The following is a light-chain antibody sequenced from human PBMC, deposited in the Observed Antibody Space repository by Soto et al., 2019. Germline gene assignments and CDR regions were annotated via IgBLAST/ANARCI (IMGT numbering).Light chain of an antibody. J-gene: IGKJ5*01. CDR3: QQGYSTPIT. CDR2: AAS. Sequence: DIQMTQSPCSLSASVGDRVTITCRASQSISSYLNWFQQKPGKAPKLLIYAASSLQSGVPSRFSGSGSGTDFTLTVSSLQPEDFVTYYCQQGYSTPITFGQGTRLEIK. CDR1: QSISSY. V-gene: IGKV1-39*01.